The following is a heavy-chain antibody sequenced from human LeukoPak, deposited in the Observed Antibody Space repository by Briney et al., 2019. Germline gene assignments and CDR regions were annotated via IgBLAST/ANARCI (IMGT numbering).Heavy chain of an antibody. D-gene: IGHD1-7*01. Sequence: GGSLRLSCAASGFTFSDYYMSWIRQAPGKGLEWVSYISSSGSTIYYADSVKGRFTISRDNAKNSLYLQMNSLRAEDTAVYYCARDRGTGTLYYYYGMDVWGQGTTVTVSS. V-gene: IGHV3-11*01. CDR2: ISSSGSTI. CDR1: GFTFSDYY. CDR3: ARDRGTGTLYYYYGMDV. J-gene: IGHJ6*02.